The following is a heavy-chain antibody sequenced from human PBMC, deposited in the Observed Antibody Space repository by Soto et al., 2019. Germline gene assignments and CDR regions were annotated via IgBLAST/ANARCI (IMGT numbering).Heavy chain of an antibody. CDR2: IYYSGST. V-gene: IGHV4-31*03. Sequence: SETLSLTCTVSGGSISSGGYYWSWIRQHPGKGLEWIGYIYYSGSTYYNPSLKSRVTISVDTSKNQFSLKLSSVTAADTAVYYCARSSSGYYWFDPWGQGTLVTVSS. J-gene: IGHJ5*02. CDR3: ARSSSGYYWFDP. CDR1: GGSISSGGYY. D-gene: IGHD3-22*01.